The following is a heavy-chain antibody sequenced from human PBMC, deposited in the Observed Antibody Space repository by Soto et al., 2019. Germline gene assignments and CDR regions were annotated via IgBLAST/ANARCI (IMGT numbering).Heavy chain of an antibody. D-gene: IGHD3-10*01. J-gene: IGHJ4*02. V-gene: IGHV3-53*01. CDR1: GFTVSNNY. CDR2: IYSGGYT. CDR3: ATHTGGGGY. Sequence: EVQLVESGGGLIQPGGSLRLSCAVSGFTVSNNYMSWVRQAPGKGLEGVSVIYSGGYTAYGVSVKGRFTISRDNSKNTPFPQTTARASPDPAVFFCATHTGGGGYWGQGTLVTVSS.